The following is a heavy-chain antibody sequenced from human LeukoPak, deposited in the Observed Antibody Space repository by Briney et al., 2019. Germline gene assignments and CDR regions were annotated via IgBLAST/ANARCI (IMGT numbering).Heavy chain of an antibody. CDR1: GGTFSSYS. Sequence: SVKVSCKASGGTFSSYSISWVRQAPGQGLVWMGGIIPIFGTANYAQKFQGRVTITTDESTSTAYMELSSLRSEDTAVYYCARDSAAAGGTYFDYWGQGTLVAVSS. CDR2: IIPIFGTA. CDR3: ARDSAAAGGTYFDY. D-gene: IGHD6-13*01. J-gene: IGHJ4*02. V-gene: IGHV1-69*05.